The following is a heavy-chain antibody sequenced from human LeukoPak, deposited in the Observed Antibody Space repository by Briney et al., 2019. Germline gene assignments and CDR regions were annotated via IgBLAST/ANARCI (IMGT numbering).Heavy chain of an antibody. CDR3: ARAYYDILTGFRLLDY. V-gene: IGHV3-30*02. CDR1: GFTFSSYG. CDR2: IRYDGSNK. Sequence: PGGSLRLSCAASGFTFSSYGMHWVRQAPGKGLEWVAFIRYDGSNKYYADSVKGRFTISRDNSKNTLYLHVNSLRPEDTAVYYCARAYYDILTGFRLLDYWGQGTLVTVSS. J-gene: IGHJ4*02. D-gene: IGHD3-9*01.